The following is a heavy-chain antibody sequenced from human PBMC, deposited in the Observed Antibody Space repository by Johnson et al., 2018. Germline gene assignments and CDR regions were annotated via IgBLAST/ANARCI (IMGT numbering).Heavy chain of an antibody. CDR3: AKEGGSSSVYNYYYRDV. Sequence: QVQLVQSGGGVVQPGRSLRLSCAASGFRFSDYGIHWVRQSPGKGLVWVAVISFDGRNNYYTDSVQGRFTISRADSKNTLFLHMNSLRAEDTAVYYCAKEGGSSSVYNYYYRDVWGKGTTVTVSS. CDR2: ISFDGRNN. V-gene: IGHV3-30*18. CDR1: GFRFSDYG. J-gene: IGHJ6*03. D-gene: IGHD6-6*01.